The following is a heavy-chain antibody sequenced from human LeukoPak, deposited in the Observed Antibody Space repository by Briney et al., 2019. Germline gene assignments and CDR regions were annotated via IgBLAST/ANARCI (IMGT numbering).Heavy chain of an antibody. CDR2: MYITGNT. V-gene: IGHV4-4*07. Sequence: SETLSLTCTVSGASISHYYWSWVRQPPGKEREWFGRMYITGNTNYNPSLESRVTMSIDTSNKQFSQKCSSVTAADTAVYYCAKFTRMYYYSYRYGWREESTVALSS. CDR1: GASISHYY. J-gene: IGHJ6*03. CDR3: AKFTRMYYYSYRYG.